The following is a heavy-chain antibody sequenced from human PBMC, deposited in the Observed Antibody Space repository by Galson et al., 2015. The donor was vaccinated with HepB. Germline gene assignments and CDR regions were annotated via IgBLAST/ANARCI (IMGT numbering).Heavy chain of an antibody. CDR1: GFTFSSYG. J-gene: IGHJ4*02. V-gene: IGHV3-23*01. D-gene: IGHD1-20*01. Sequence: SLRLSCAASGFTFSSYGMSWVRQAPGKGLEWVSTISSGGRTHYADSVKGRFTISRDESKNTVYLQMNSLRADDTAAYYCAKGLLSGKITPGEWGQGTLVTVSS. CDR2: ISSGGRT. CDR3: AKGLLSGKITPGE.